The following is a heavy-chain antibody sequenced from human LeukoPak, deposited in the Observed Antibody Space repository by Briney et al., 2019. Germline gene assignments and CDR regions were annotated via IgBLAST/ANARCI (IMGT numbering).Heavy chain of an antibody. Sequence: SETLSLTCTVSGGSISSSSYYWGWIRQPPGKGLEWIGSIYYSGSTYYNPSLKSRVTISVDTSKNQFSLKLSSVTAADTAVYYCARRNPMGYYHYFDYWGQGTLVTVSS. CDR3: ARRNPMGYYHYFDY. J-gene: IGHJ4*02. V-gene: IGHV4-39*01. CDR1: GGSISSSSYY. CDR2: IYYSGST. D-gene: IGHD1-26*01.